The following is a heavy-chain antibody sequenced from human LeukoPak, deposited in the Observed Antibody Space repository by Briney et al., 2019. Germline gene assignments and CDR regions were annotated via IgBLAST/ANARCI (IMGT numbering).Heavy chain of an antibody. CDR1: GFTFSSYA. CDR2: ISYDGSNK. D-gene: IGHD3-22*01. Sequence: GGSLRLSCAASGFTFSSYAMHWVRQAPGKGLEWVAVISYDGSNKYYTDSVKGRFTISRDNSKNTLYLQMNSLRAEDTAVYYCARERGTGYYDSSGYYDSYFDYWGQGTLVTVSS. CDR3: ARERGTGYYDSSGYYDSYFDY. V-gene: IGHV3-30-3*01. J-gene: IGHJ4*02.